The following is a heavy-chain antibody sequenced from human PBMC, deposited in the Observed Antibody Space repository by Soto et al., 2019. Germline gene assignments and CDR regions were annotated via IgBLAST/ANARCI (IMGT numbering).Heavy chain of an antibody. Sequence: QVHLQQSGPGLVNPSETLSLTCTVSGGSMSSYYWTWIRQPAGKGLEWIGRVYSSGGTHYNPSLESRVTISLDTSKNQFSLRLLSVTDADTAVYYCARGQRFSDWFDPWGQGTLVTVSS. V-gene: IGHV4-4*07. J-gene: IGHJ5*02. CDR1: GGSMSSYY. CDR3: ARGQRFSDWFDP. D-gene: IGHD3-3*01. CDR2: VYSSGGT.